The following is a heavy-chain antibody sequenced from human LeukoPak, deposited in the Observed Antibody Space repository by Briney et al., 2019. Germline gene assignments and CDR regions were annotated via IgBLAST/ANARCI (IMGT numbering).Heavy chain of an antibody. V-gene: IGHV3-53*01. CDR1: GFTVSRNH. CDR3: ASMIRGGY. D-gene: IGHD3-10*01. Sequence: PGGSLRLSCAASGFTVSRNHMSWVRQAPGKGLGWVSVIYSGGSTYYADSVRGRFTISRDNSRNTLYLQMNSLRAEDTAVYYCASMIRGGYWGRGTLVTLSS. CDR2: IYSGGST. J-gene: IGHJ4*02.